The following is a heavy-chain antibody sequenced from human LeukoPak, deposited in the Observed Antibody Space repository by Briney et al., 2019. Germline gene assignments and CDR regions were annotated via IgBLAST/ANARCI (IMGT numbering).Heavy chain of an antibody. CDR2: IYYSGST. CDR3: ARYRETDVHIGIVRYYYYYMDV. CDR1: GGSISSHY. D-gene: IGHD5-12*01. J-gene: IGHJ6*03. V-gene: IGHV4-59*11. Sequence: SETLSLTCTVSGGSISSHYWSWIRQPPGKGLEWIGYIYYSGSTNYNPSLKSRVTISVDTSKNQFSLKLKSVTAADTAVYYCARYRETDVHIGIVRYYYYYMDVWGKGTTVTVSS.